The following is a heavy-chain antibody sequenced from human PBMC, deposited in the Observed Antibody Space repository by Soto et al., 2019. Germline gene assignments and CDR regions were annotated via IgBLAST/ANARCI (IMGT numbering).Heavy chain of an antibody. CDR2: IYYSGST. D-gene: IGHD5-18*01. J-gene: IGHJ3*02. CDR1: GGSISSGDYY. Sequence: TLSLTCTVSGGSISSGDYYWSWTRQPPGKGLEWIGYIYYSGSTYYNPSLKSRVTISVDTSKNQYPLKLSSVTAADTAVYYCARAPPLKYTYGLRGAFDIWGQGTMVTVSS. V-gene: IGHV4-30-4*01. CDR3: ARAPPLKYTYGLRGAFDI.